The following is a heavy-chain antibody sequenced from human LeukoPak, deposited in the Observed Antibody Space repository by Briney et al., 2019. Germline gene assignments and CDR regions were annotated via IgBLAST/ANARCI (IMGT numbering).Heavy chain of an antibody. V-gene: IGHV5-51*01. D-gene: IGHD3-22*01. CDR2: MYPGDSDT. CDR1: GYRFTNYW. Sequence: GESLKISCQGSGYRFTNYWIGWVRQMPGKGLEWMGIMYPGDSDTRYSPSFQGQVTISADKSISTAYLQWSSLKASDSAMYYCARMPYSYDSTGPIDYWGQGTLVTVSS. CDR3: ARMPYSYDSTGPIDY. J-gene: IGHJ4*02.